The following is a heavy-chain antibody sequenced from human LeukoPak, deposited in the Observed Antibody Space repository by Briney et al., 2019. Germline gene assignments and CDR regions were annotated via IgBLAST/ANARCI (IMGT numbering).Heavy chain of an antibody. V-gene: IGHV1-18*01. CDR2: ISAYNGNT. Sequence: ASVKVSCKTSGYTFTSYDINWVRQATGQGLEWMGWISAYNGNTNYAQKLQGRVTMTTDTSTSTAYMELRSLRSDDTAVYYCAREGGIARPPYLYYYIDVWGKGTTVTVSS. J-gene: IGHJ6*03. CDR1: GYTFTSYD. D-gene: IGHD6-6*01. CDR3: AREGGIARPPYLYYYIDV.